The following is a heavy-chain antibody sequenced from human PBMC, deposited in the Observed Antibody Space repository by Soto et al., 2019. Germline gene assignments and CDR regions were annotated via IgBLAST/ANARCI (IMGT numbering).Heavy chain of an antibody. D-gene: IGHD2-21*02. Sequence: GSLRLSCAASGFTFSSYSMNWVRQAPGKGLEWVSYITSSSSTIYYADSVKGRFTISRNNAKSSLFLQMNSLRAEDTAVYYCARDQGLHPFDYWGQGTLVTVAS. CDR3: ARDQGLHPFDY. CDR2: ITSSSSTI. J-gene: IGHJ4*02. V-gene: IGHV3-48*01. CDR1: GFTFSSYS.